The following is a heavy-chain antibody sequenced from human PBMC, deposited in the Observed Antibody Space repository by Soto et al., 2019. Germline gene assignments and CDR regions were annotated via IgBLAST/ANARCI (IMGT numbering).Heavy chain of an antibody. CDR2: IYYSGST. D-gene: IGHD2-15*01. V-gene: IGHV4-31*03. CDR3: ARGYCSGGSCGDAFDI. Sequence: QVQLQESGPGLVKPSQTLSLTCTVSGGSISSGGYYWSWIRQHPGKGLEWIGYIYYSGSTYYNPSIKSRVTISVDTSKNQCSLKLSSVTAADTAVYYCARGYCSGGSCGDAFDIWGQGKMVTVSS. CDR1: GGSISSGGYY. J-gene: IGHJ3*02.